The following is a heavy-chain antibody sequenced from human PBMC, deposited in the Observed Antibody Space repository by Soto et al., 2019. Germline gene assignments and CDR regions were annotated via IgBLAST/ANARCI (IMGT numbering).Heavy chain of an antibody. CDR1: GGSISSSSYY. J-gene: IGHJ4*02. CDR3: ARGFRGLSN. Sequence: SETLSLTCTVSGGSISSSSYYWGWIRQPPGKGLEWIGSIYYSGSTYYNPSLKSRVTISVDTSKNQFSLKLSSVTAADTAVYYCARGFRGLSNWGQGTLVTVSS. D-gene: IGHD2-8*02. CDR2: IYYSGST. V-gene: IGHV4-39*07.